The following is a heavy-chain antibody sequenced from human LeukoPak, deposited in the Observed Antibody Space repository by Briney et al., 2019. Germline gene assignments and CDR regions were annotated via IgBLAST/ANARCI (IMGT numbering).Heavy chain of an antibody. CDR2: ISSSSSYI. J-gene: IGHJ4*02. D-gene: IGHD3-9*01. V-gene: IGHV3-21*01. CDR3: AREYYDILTGSRPFDY. CDR1: GFTFSSYS. Sequence: GGSLRLSCAASGFTFSSYSMNWVRQAPGKGLEGVSSISSSSSYIYYADSVKGRFTISRDNAKNSLYLQMNSLRAEDTAVYYCAREYYDILTGSRPFDYWGQGTLVTVSS.